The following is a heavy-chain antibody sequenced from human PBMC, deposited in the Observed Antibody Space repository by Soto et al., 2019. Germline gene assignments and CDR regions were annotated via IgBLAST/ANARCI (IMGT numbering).Heavy chain of an antibody. Sequence: QVQLVQSGAEVKKPGASVKVSCKASEYSFTSYYINWVRQATGQGLEWMGWMNPDSGNTNYGQKFHGRVTMTRDTSTRTAYMELSSLRSADTAVYFCARSSFLIPVADHWGQGTLVSVSS. CDR3: ARSSFLIPVADH. D-gene: IGHD6-19*01. J-gene: IGHJ4*02. CDR1: EYSFTSYY. CDR2: MNPDSGNT. V-gene: IGHV1-8*01.